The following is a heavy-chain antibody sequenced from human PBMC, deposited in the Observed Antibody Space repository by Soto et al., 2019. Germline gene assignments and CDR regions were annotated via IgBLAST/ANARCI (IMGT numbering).Heavy chain of an antibody. CDR3: AREKRGVDAFDI. J-gene: IGHJ3*02. CDR2: IYYSGST. D-gene: IGHD3-10*01. CDR1: GGSISSYY. V-gene: IGHV4-59*01. Sequence: SETLSLTCTVSGGSISSYYWSWIRQPPGKGLEWIGYIYYSGSTNYNPSLKSRVTISVDTSKNQFSLKLSSVTAADTAVYYCAREKRGVDAFDIWGQGKMVTVSS.